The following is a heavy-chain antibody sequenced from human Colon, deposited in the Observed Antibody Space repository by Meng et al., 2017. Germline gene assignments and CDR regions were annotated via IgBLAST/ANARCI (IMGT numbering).Heavy chain of an antibody. V-gene: IGHV4-34*01. J-gene: IGHJ4*02. CDR3: AREGPIAVAGYDY. CDR1: GGSFSGYY. CDR2: INHSGST. Sequence: QVQLQQWGAGLLKPSETLSLTCAVYGGSFSGYYLSWIRQPPGKGLEWIGEINHSGSTNYNPSLKSRVTISVDTSKNQFSLKLSSVTAADTAVYYCAREGPIAVAGYDYWGQGTLVTVSS. D-gene: IGHD6-19*01.